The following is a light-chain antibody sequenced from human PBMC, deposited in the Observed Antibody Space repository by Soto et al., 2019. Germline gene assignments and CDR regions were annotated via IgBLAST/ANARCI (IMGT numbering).Light chain of an antibody. V-gene: IGKV4-1*01. J-gene: IGKJ1*01. Sequence: DIVMTQSPNSLAVSLGERATINCKSSQSVLYSSNNQNYLAWYQQKPGQPPKLLIYWASTRESGVPDRFSGSGSGADFTLTISSLQAEDVAVYCCQQYYSTPLTFGQGTKVEIK. CDR2: WAS. CDR1: QSVLYSSNNQNY. CDR3: QQYYSTPLT.